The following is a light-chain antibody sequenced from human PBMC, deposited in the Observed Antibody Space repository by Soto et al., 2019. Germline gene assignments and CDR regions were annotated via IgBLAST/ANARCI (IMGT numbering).Light chain of an antibody. Sequence: DIHMTQSPSTLSASVGDRVTITCRASQSLTMWLAWYQQKPGQAHNLLIYKTYSLESGIPSRFSGRGSWTEFTHPVSSLQPDDFATYYCQHWTDYSWTVGQGTKVE. CDR3: QHWTDYSWT. J-gene: IGKJ1*01. CDR2: KTY. CDR1: QSLTMW. V-gene: IGKV1-5*03.